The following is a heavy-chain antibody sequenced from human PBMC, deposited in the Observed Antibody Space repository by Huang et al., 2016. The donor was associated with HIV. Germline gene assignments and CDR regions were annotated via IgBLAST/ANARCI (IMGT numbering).Heavy chain of an antibody. CDR3: ARGSLEYSVSSSLDY. J-gene: IGHJ4*02. CDR2: LMPVFDSP. Sequence: QVQLLQSGAEVKKPGSSVKVSCKASGGPFRSYSIAWVRQAPGPGLEWMAMLMPVFDSPNYAQKLQGRVRVTADESTSTVYMELRDLRPDDTAVYFCARGSLEYSVSSSLDYWGQGTHVTVSS. D-gene: IGHD4-4*01. CDR1: GGPFRSYS. V-gene: IGHV1-69*13.